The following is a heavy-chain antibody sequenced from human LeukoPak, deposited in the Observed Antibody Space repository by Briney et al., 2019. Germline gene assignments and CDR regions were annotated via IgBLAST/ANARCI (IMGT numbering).Heavy chain of an antibody. CDR1: GFTFSYYG. CDR3: ARAQSSGWTDAFDI. J-gene: IGHJ3*02. D-gene: IGHD6-19*01. CDR2: IRYDGNDK. Sequence: RGSLRLSCAASGFTFSYYGMHWVRQAPGKGLEWVAFIRYDGNDKFYADSVKSRFTISRDNAKNSLYLQMNSLRAEDTAVYYCARAQSSGWTDAFDIWGQGTVVTVSS. V-gene: IGHV3-30*02.